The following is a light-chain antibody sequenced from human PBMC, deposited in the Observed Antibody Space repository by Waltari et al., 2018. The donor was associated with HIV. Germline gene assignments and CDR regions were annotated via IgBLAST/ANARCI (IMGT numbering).Light chain of an antibody. V-gene: IGLV2-23*02. CDR3: CSYAGRSTLEV. CDR1: SSAVGAYNL. Sequence: SALTQPASVSGSPGQSITISCTGTSSAVGAYNLVSWYQQHPGKAPKFIIYEVNKRPSEVSIRVAGSKAGNTASLTISGLQAEDEADYYCCSYAGRSTLEVFGGGTKVTVL. CDR2: EVN. J-gene: IGLJ2*01.